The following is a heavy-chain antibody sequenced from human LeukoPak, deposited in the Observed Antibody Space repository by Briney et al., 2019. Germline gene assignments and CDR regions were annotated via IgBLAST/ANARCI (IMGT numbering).Heavy chain of an antibody. CDR1: GGSISSSSYY. D-gene: IGHD3-22*01. V-gene: IGHV4-39*01. CDR2: IYYSGST. Sequence: PSETLSLTCTVSGGSISSSSYYWGWIRQPPGKGLEWIGSIYYSGSTYYNPSLKSRVTISVDTSKNQFSLKLSSVTAADTAVYYCATRARSYYDSSGYYSWGQGTLVTVSS. J-gene: IGHJ4*02. CDR3: ATRARSYYDSSGYYS.